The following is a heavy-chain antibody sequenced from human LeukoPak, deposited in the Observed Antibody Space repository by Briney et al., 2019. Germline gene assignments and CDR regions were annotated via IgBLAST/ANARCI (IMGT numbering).Heavy chain of an antibody. CDR2: ISYSGST. D-gene: IGHD6-19*01. CDR3: ARQNSVAGTSFDY. CDR1: GGSIGSTRYY. J-gene: IGHJ4*02. Sequence: SETLSLTCTVSGGSIGSTRYYWGWIRQPPGKGLEWIGSISYSGSTHYNPSLQSRFTISVDTSKNQFSLKVTSVTASDTAVYYCARQNSVAGTSFDYWGQGTLVTVSS. V-gene: IGHV4-39*01.